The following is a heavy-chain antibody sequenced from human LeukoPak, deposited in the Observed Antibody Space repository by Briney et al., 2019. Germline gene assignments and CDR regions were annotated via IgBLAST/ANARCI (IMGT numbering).Heavy chain of an antibody. Sequence: SVKVSCKASGGTFSSYAISWVRQAPGQGLEWMGGIIPIFGTANYAQKFQGRVTITADKSTSTAYMELSSLRSEDTAVYYCARDQTDIVVAQGWFDPWGQGTLVTVSS. V-gene: IGHV1-69*06. J-gene: IGHJ5*02. CDR3: ARDQTDIVVAQGWFDP. D-gene: IGHD2-2*01. CDR1: GGTFSSYA. CDR2: IIPIFGTA.